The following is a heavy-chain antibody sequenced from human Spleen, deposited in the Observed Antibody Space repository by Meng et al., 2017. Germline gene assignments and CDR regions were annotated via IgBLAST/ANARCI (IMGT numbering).Heavy chain of an antibody. CDR2: ISYDGTNK. Sequence: QVQLVESGGGVVQPGRSLRLSCAASGFTFSSFALHWVRQAPGKGLEWVAAISYDGTNKYYADSVKGRFTISRDNSKNTVYLQVNSLRAEDTAVYYCARDLGRVRFLERALDYWGQGTLVTVSS. CDR3: ARDLGRVRFLERALDY. D-gene: IGHD3-3*01. CDR1: GFTFSSFA. J-gene: IGHJ4*02. V-gene: IGHV3-30-3*01.